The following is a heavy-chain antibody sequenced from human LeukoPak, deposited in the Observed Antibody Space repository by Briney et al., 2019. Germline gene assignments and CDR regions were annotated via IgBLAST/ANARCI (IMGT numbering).Heavy chain of an antibody. Sequence: QPGGSLRLSFAASGXTFSSHGMSWVRQAPGKGLEWVSGISGSGGGTFYADSVRGRFTISRDNSKNTVYLQMNSLRAEDTAVYYCAKSATTVTSNFDYWGQGTLVTVSS. D-gene: IGHD4-17*01. CDR2: ISGSGGGT. CDR3: AKSATTVTSNFDY. V-gene: IGHV3-23*01. CDR1: GXTFSSHG. J-gene: IGHJ4*02.